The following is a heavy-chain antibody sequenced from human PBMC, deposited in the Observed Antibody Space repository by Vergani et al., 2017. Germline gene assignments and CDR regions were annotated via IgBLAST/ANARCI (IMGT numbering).Heavy chain of an antibody. J-gene: IGHJ6*03. CDR1: GFTFSSYA. V-gene: IGHV3-30-3*01. CDR3: ARDPSVAGTYYYYMDV. Sequence: QVQLVESGGGVVQPGRSLRLSCAASGFTFSSYAMHWVRQAPGKGLEWVAVISYDGSNKYYADSVKGRFTISRDNSKNTLYLQINSLRAEDTAVYYCARDPSVAGTYYYYMDVWGKGTTVTVSS. CDR2: ISYDGSNK. D-gene: IGHD6-19*01.